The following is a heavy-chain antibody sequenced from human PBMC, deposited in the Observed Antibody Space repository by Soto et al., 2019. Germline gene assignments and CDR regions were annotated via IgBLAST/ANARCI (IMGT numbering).Heavy chain of an antibody. V-gene: IGHV1-46*03. CDR3: SRGGHITVVTASFDF. J-gene: IGHJ4*02. D-gene: IGHD2-21*02. Sequence: QAQLVQSGAEVKKPGASVKVSCKASENTFSSYYLHWVRQAPGPGLEWMGMIHPSGGGATYAQKFLGRVTMTRDTSTSTVFMELSSLRSADTAIYYSSRGGHITVVTASFDFWGQGTLVTVSS. CDR1: ENTFSSYY. CDR2: IHPSGGGA.